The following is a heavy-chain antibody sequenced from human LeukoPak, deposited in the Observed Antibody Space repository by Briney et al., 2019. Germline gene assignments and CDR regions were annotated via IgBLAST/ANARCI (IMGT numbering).Heavy chain of an antibody. D-gene: IGHD3-10*01. V-gene: IGHV4-59*01. Sequence: SETLSLTCTVSGGSISSYYWSWIRQPPGKGLEWIGYIYYSGSTNYNPSLKSRVTISVDTSKNQFSLKLSSVTAADTAVYYCARGEYYYGSGSWGQGTLVTVSS. CDR2: IYYSGST. J-gene: IGHJ4*02. CDR1: GGSISSYY. CDR3: ARGEYYYGSGS.